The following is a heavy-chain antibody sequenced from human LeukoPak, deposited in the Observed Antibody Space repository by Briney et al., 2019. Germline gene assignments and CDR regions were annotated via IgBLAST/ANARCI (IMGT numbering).Heavy chain of an antibody. V-gene: IGHV3-30*18. CDR3: AKEDYYGSGSYYW. D-gene: IGHD3-10*01. Sequence: GRSLRLSCAASGFTFSSYGMHWVRQAPGKGLEWVAVISYDGSNKYYADSVKGRFTISRDNSKNTLYLQMNSLRAEDTAVYYCAKEDYYGSGSYYWWGQGTLVTVSS. J-gene: IGHJ4*02. CDR1: GFTFSSYG. CDR2: ISYDGSNK.